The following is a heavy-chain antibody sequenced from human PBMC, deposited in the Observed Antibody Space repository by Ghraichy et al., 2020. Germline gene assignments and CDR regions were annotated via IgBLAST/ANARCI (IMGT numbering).Heavy chain of an antibody. CDR2: IIPILGIA. Sequence: SMKVSCKASGGTFSSYAISWVRQAPGQGLEWMGGIIPILGIANYAQKFQGRVTITADKSTSTAYMELSSLRSEDTAVYYCARATTVVTPVSYYYGMDVWGQGTTVTVSS. V-gene: IGHV1-69*10. J-gene: IGHJ6*02. CDR1: GGTFSSYA. D-gene: IGHD4-23*01. CDR3: ARATTVVTPVSYYYGMDV.